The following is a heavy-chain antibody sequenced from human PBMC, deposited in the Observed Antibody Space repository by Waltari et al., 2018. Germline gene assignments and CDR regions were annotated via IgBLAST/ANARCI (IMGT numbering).Heavy chain of an antibody. Sequence: EVQLVESGGGLVQPGGSLRLSCAASGFTFSSYWMSWVRQAPGKGRGWEANIKEDGSEKYYGDSVKGRVTISRDNAKNSLYLQMNSLRAEDTAVYYCARDAYYDFYTYWGQGTLVTVSS. V-gene: IGHV3-7*01. D-gene: IGHD3-3*01. J-gene: IGHJ4*02. CDR3: ARDAYYDFYTY. CDR1: GFTFSSYW. CDR2: IKEDGSEK.